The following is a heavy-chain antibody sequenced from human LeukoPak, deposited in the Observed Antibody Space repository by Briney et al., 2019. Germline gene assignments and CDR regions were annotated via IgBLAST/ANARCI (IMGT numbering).Heavy chain of an antibody. CDR3: AKGRTSDY. J-gene: IGHJ4*02. Sequence: GGSLRLSCAVSGFTFRSYAMSWVRQAPGKGLEWVSTIAGSGGSTYYADSVKGRFTVSRDDSKKTLYLQMNSLRAEDTAVYYCAKGRTSDYWGQGTLVTVSS. CDR1: GFTFRSYA. CDR2: IAGSGGST. V-gene: IGHV3-23*01.